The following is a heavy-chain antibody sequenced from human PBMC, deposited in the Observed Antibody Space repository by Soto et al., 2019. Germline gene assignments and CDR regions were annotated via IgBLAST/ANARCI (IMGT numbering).Heavy chain of an antibody. CDR1: GDSVSSNSAA. J-gene: IGHJ4*02. V-gene: IGHV6-1*01. CDR2: TYYRSKWYN. D-gene: IGHD3-22*01. CDR3: ARDYYDSSGYYYVGGYYFDY. Sequence: PSQTLSLTCAISGDSVSSNSAAWNWIRQSPSRGLEWLGRTYYRSKWYNDYAVSVKSRITINPDTSKNQFSLQLNSVTPEDTAVYYCARDYYDSSGYYYVGGYYFDYWGQGTLVTVSS.